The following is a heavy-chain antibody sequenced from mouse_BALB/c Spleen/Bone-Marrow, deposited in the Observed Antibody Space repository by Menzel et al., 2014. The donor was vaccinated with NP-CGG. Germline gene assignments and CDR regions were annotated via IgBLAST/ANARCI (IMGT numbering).Heavy chain of an antibody. V-gene: IGHV1-9*01. D-gene: IGHD2-1*01. CDR2: ILPGSGST. CDR3: ARNYGNYVWFAN. Sequence: QVQLKQSGAELMKPGASVKISCKATGYTFSRYWIEWVKQRPGHGLEWIGEILPGSGSTNYNEKFKGKATFTADTSTNTAYMQLSSLTSEDSAVYYCARNYGNYVWFANWGQGTLVTVSA. CDR1: GYTFSRYW. J-gene: IGHJ3*01.